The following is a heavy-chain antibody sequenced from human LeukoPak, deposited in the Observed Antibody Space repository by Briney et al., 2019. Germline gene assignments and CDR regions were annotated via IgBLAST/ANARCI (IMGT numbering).Heavy chain of an antibody. Sequence: GASLRVSCKASRYTFTNYNIHCVRQTPGQGLEWMGIINPSGRSTSYAQKFQGRVTMTRDTSTSTVYMELSRLRSEDTAVYYCARYIYGYLHYWGQGTLVTVSS. J-gene: IGHJ4*02. CDR2: INPSGRST. CDR3: ARYIYGYLHY. CDR1: RYTFTNYN. V-gene: IGHV1-46*01. D-gene: IGHD5-18*01.